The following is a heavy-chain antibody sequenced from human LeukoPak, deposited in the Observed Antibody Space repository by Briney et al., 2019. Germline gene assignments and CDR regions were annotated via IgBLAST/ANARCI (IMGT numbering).Heavy chain of an antibody. V-gene: IGHV4-39*01. J-gene: IGHJ5*02. D-gene: IGHD6-19*01. CDR3: ARLEWLGNPYNWFDP. Sequence: SETLSLTCTVSGGSISSSSYYWGWIRQPPGEGLEWTGSIYYSGSTYYNPSLKSRVTISVDTSKNQFSLKLSSVTAADTAVYYCARLEWLGNPYNWFDPWGQGTLVTDSS. CDR1: GGSISSSSYY. CDR2: IYYSGST.